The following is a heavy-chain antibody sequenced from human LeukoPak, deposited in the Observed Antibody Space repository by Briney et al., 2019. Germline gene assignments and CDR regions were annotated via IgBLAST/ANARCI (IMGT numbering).Heavy chain of an antibody. Sequence: SETLSLTCTVSGGSISSYYWSWIRQPAGKGLEWIGRIYTSGSTNYNPSLKSRVTMSVDTSKNQFSLKLSSVTAADTAVYYCAIYYDSSGSIDHWGQGTLVTVSS. CDR3: AIYYDSSGSIDH. J-gene: IGHJ4*02. CDR2: IYTSGST. CDR1: GGSISSYY. D-gene: IGHD3-22*01. V-gene: IGHV4-4*07.